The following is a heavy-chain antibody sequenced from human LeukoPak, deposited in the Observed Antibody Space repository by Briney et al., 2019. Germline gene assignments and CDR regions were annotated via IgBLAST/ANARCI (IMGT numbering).Heavy chain of an antibody. Sequence: ASVKVSCKASGHTFTGYYMHWVRQAPGQGLEWMGWINPNSGGTNYAQKFQGRVTMTRDTSISTAYMELSRLRSDDTAVYYCARPEYYGSGSSASYWGQGTLVTVSS. J-gene: IGHJ4*02. CDR1: GHTFTGYY. CDR2: INPNSGGT. V-gene: IGHV1-2*02. D-gene: IGHD3-10*01. CDR3: ARPEYYGSGSSASY.